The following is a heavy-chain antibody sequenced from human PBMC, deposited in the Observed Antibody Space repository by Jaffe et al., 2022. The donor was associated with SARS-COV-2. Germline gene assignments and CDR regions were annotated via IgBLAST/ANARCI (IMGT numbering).Heavy chain of an antibody. D-gene: IGHD6-6*01. V-gene: IGHV4-61*02. Sequence: QVQLQESGPGLVKPSQTLSLTCTVSGGSISSGSYYWSWIRQPAGKGLEWIGRIYTSGSTNYNPSLKSRVTISVDTSKNQFSLKLSSVTAADTAVYYCARAPRARSSRVDYFDYWGQGTLVTVSS. CDR2: IYTSGST. J-gene: IGHJ4*02. CDR3: ARAPRARSSRVDYFDY. CDR1: GGSISSGSYY.